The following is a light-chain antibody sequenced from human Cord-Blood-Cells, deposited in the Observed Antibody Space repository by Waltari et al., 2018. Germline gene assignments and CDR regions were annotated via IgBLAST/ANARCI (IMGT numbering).Light chain of an antibody. CDR3: CTSASSSTSDV. J-gene: IGLJ3*02. V-gene: IGLV2-23*01. Sequence: QSALTQPASVSGSPGQSITISCTGTSSDVGGYNFVSWYQQHPGKAPKLMIYEGSKRQSAVSNRLSAAKDGNTASPTIFARHAADEAAYYCCTSASSSTSDVFGGGTKLTVL. CDR2: EGS. CDR1: SSDVGGYNF.